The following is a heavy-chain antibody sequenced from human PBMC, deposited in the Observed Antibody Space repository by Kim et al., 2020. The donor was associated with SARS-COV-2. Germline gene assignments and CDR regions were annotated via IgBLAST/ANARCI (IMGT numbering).Heavy chain of an antibody. J-gene: IGHJ4*02. V-gene: IGHV4-34*01. CDR2: INQREGT. Sequence: INQREGTNYNPSLKRRVTISVDTSKNQFSLKLSSVTAADTAVYYCARGGGWGQGTLVTVSS. CDR3: ARGGG.